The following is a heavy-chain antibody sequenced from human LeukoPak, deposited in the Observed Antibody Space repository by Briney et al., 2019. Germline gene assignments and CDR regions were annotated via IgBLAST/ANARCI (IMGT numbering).Heavy chain of an antibody. D-gene: IGHD3-22*01. CDR2: ISGNGHQT. J-gene: IGHJ4*02. V-gene: IGHV3-23*01. CDR1: GFTFSRFA. CDR3: AKDANYYDSSGYLIPFDY. Sequence: PGGSRRLSCSASGFTFSRFAMTWVRHLPGRGLGWVSSISGNGHQTYYADSVKGRFSVSRHNSKNILYLQMDSLRADDSALYYCAKDANYYDSSGYLIPFDYWGQGTLVTVSS.